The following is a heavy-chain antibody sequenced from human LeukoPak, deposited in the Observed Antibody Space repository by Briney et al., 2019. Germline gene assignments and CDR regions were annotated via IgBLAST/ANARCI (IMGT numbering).Heavy chain of an antibody. V-gene: IGHV3-23*01. CDR2: ISGSGDST. J-gene: IGHJ4*02. CDR3: AISGGYWAWAH. Sequence: PGGSLRLSCAASGFTFSSYAMSWVRQAPGQGLEWVSGISGSGDSTYYADSVKGRFTISRDNSKNTFYLQMNSLRADDTAVYYCAISGGYWAWAHWGQGTLVTVSS. CDR1: GFTFSSYA. D-gene: IGHD1-26*01.